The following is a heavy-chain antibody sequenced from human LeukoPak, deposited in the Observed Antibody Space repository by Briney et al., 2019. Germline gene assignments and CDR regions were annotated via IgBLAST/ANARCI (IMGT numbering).Heavy chain of an antibody. D-gene: IGHD3-10*01. V-gene: IGHV3-30*04. CDR3: ARDDVGSRFGELLSNYFDC. Sequence: GRSLRLSCAASEFTFSSYTMHWVRQAPGKGLEWVAVISYDGSNKYYADSVKGRFTISRDNSKNTLYLQMNSLRAEDTAVYYCARDDVGSRFGELLSNYFDCWGQGTLVTVSS. CDR2: ISYDGSNK. J-gene: IGHJ4*02. CDR1: EFTFSSYT.